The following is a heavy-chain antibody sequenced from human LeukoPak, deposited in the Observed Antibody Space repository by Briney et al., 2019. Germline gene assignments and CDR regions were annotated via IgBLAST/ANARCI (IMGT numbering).Heavy chain of an antibody. CDR1: GGTFSSYA. D-gene: IGHD3-10*02. CDR2: IIPIFGTA. Sequence: ASVKVSCKASGGTFSSYAISWVRQAPGQGLEWMGRIIPIFGTANYAQKFQGRVTITTDESTSTAYMELSSLRSEDTAVYYCARDRVLVGSGSYYPFDYWGQGTLATVSS. V-gene: IGHV1-69*05. CDR3: ARDRVLVGSGSYYPFDY. J-gene: IGHJ4*02.